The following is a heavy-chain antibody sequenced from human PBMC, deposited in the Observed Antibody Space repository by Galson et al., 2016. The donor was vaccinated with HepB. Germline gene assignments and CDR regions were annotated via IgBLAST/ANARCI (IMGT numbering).Heavy chain of an antibody. Sequence: SLRLSCAASGFTFSRDAMHWVRQAPGKGLEWMAIISYDGSNKYYADSVKGRFTISRDNSKNTLYLQMNSLRAEDTAVYYCARAPDCGGSSCDIYYGMDVWGQGTTVSVSS. CDR2: ISYDGSNK. J-gene: IGHJ6*02. CDR1: GFTFSRDA. D-gene: IGHD2-21*01. V-gene: IGHV3-30-3*01. CDR3: ARAPDCGGSSCDIYYGMDV.